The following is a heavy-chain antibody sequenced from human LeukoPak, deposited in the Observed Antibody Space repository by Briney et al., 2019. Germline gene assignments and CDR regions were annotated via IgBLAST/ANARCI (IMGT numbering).Heavy chain of an antibody. Sequence: PGRSLRLSCAASGFTFSSYGMHWVRQAPGKGLEWVAVISYDGSNKYYADSVKGRFTISRDNSKNTLYLQMNSLRAEDTAVYYCARDRFSVTGIYGYWGQGTLVTVSS. CDR1: GFTFSSYG. J-gene: IGHJ4*02. V-gene: IGHV3-30*03. CDR2: ISYDGSNK. D-gene: IGHD3-10*01. CDR3: ARDRFSVTGIYGY.